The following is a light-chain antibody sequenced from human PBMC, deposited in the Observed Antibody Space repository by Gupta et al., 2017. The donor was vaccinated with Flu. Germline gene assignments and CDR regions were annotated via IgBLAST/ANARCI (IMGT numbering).Light chain of an antibody. CDR2: KAS. J-gene: IGKJ1*01. CDR3: QQYNIYSGT. V-gene: IGKV1-5*03. CDR1: QSVSGW. Sequence: DIQMTQSPSTLSASVGDRVTITCRASQSVSGWLAWYQQKPGKAPKLLIYKASTLKSGVPSRFSGSASGTEFTLTIGSLQPDDFATYYCQQYNIYSGTFGQGTTVEIK.